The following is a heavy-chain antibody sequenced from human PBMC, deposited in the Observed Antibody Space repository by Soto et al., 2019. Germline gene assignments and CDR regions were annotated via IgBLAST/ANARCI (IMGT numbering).Heavy chain of an antibody. D-gene: IGHD2-15*01. CDR2: INHSGST. CDR1: GGAFSGYY. J-gene: IGHJ6*03. V-gene: IGHV4-34*01. Sequence: SETLSLTCAIYGGAFSGYYWSRIRQPPGKGLEWIGEINHSGSTNYNPSLKSRVTISVDTSKNQFSLKLSSVTAADTAVYYCARDGCSGGSCYSGYYYYMDVWGKGTTVT. CDR3: ARDGCSGGSCYSGYYYYMDV.